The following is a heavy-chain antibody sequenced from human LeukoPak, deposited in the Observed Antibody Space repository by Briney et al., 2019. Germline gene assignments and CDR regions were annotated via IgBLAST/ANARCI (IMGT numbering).Heavy chain of an antibody. D-gene: IGHD6-6*01. Sequence: GGSLRLSCAASGFTFSSFALCWVRQAPGKGLEWVSAISDNDGTSKYYTDSANGRFTISRDNSKNTLYLQMNALRAEDTAVYYCAKRVPYGSSSVYFDNWGEGAPVTVSS. CDR1: GFTFSSFA. CDR2: ISDNDGTSK. J-gene: IGHJ4*02. V-gene: IGHV3-23*01. CDR3: AKRVPYGSSSVYFDN.